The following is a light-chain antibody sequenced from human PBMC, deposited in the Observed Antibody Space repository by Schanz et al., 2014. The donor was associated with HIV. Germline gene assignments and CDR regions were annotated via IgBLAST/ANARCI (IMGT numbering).Light chain of an antibody. Sequence: QSALTQPASVSGSLGQSITISCTGTSGDVGRYDYVSWYQQHPGKAPKLILYDVDNRPAGVSNRFSGSKSGNTASLTISGLRAEDEASYYCSSYAGNNNGVFGGGTKLTVL. J-gene: IGLJ3*02. CDR3: SSYAGNNNGV. V-gene: IGLV2-14*03. CDR2: DVD. CDR1: SGDVGRYDY.